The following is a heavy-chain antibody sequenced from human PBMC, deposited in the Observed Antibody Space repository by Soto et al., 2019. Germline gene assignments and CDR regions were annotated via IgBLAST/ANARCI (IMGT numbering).Heavy chain of an antibody. CDR1: GDAVSNYY. CDR3: ARGTRALITSFFAY. J-gene: IGHJ4*02. D-gene: IGHD1-20*01. Sequence: PSETLSLTCSVSGDAVSNYYCSWIRQTPGRGLEXFGXVHXXGXTXXXPXXXGRVIISLHTSKSQFSLSLRSATAADTATYYCARGTRALITSFFAYWGQGIPVTASS. CDR2: VHXXGXT. V-gene: IGHV4-59*02.